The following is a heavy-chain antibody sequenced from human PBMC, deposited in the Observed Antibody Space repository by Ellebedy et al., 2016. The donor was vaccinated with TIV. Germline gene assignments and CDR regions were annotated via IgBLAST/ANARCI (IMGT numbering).Heavy chain of an antibody. CDR2: ITQVGSDK. J-gene: IGHJ4*02. CDR1: GFTFSYSW. Sequence: ESLKISCAASGFTFSYSWISWVRQAPGKGLEWRANITQVGSDKNYMDSVKGRFSSSSDNSKNSLYLQMASLTAEDTAVYYCVRGSGYCTSNTYSDNWGQGTLVSVSS. D-gene: IGHD2-2*03. CDR3: VRGSGYCTSNTYSDN. V-gene: IGHV3-7*03.